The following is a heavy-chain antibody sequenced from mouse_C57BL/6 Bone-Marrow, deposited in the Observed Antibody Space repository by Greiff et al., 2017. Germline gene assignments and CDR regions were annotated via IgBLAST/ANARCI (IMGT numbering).Heavy chain of an antibody. D-gene: IGHD2-4*01. V-gene: IGHV1-64*01. J-gene: IGHJ3*01. CDR1: GYTFTSYW. Sequence: QVQLKQPGAELVKPGASVKLSCKASGYTFTSYWMHWVKQRPGQGLEWIGMIHPNSGSTNYNEKFKSKATLTVDKSSSTAYMQLSSLTSEDSAVYYCAAIYYDYPWFAYWGQGTLVTVSA. CDR3: AAIYYDYPWFAY. CDR2: IHPNSGST.